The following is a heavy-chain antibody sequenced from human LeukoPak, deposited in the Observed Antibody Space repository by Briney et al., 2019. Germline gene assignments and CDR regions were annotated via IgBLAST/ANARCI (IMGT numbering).Heavy chain of an antibody. J-gene: IGHJ3*02. CDR1: GGTFSSYA. CDR3: ASTYCSSTSCYGDDAFDI. V-gene: IGHV1-69*13. CDR2: IIPIFGTA. D-gene: IGHD2-2*01. Sequence: ASVKVSCKASGGTFSSYAISWVRQAPGQGLEWMGGIIPIFGTANYAQKFQGRVTITADESTSTAYMELSSLRPEDTAVYYCASTYCSSTSCYGDDAFDIWGQGTMVTVSS.